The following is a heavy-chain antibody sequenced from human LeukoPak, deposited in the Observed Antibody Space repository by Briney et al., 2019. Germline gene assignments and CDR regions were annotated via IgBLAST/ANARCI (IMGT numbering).Heavy chain of an antibody. Sequence: GGSLRLSCAASGFTFSTYNMNWVRQAPGKGLEWVSRISGSAATTYHADSVKGRFTISRDNAKNSLYLQMNSLRAEDTAVYYCARDPERMVQGIDYWGQGTLVTVSS. CDR3: ARDPERMVQGIDY. CDR1: GFTFSTYN. J-gene: IGHJ4*02. V-gene: IGHV3-21*01. CDR2: ISGSAATT. D-gene: IGHD3-10*01.